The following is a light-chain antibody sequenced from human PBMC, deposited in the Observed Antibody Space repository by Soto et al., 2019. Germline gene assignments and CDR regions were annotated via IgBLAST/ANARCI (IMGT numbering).Light chain of an antibody. V-gene: IGLV1-40*01. CDR3: QSYDSNLIGVV. J-gene: IGLJ2*01. Sequence: QSVLTQPPSVSGAPGQRVTISCTGSSSNIGAGYDVHWYQQLPGTAPKLLIYGNSNRPSGVPDRFSGSKSGTSASLAITGLQAEDEADYYCQSYDSNLIGVVFGGGTKVTVL. CDR1: SSNIGAGYD. CDR2: GNS.